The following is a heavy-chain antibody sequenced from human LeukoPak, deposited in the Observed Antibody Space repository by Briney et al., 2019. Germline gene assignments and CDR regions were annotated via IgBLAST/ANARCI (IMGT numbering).Heavy chain of an antibody. CDR1: GFTFGDYA. Sequence: PGGSLRLSCTASGFTFGDYAMSWVRQAPGKGLEWVGFIRSKAYGGTTEYAAAVKGRFTISRDDSKSIAYLQMNSLKTEDTAVYFCARDRLVARYYYYMDVWGKGTTVTVSS. D-gene: IGHD5-12*01. V-gene: IGHV3-49*04. J-gene: IGHJ6*03. CDR2: IRSKAYGGTT. CDR3: ARDRLVARYYYYMDV.